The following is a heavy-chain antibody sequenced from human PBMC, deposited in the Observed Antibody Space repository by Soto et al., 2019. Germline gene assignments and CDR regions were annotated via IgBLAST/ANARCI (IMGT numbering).Heavy chain of an antibody. CDR2: IYYSGST. CDR3: ARQSGTYYDFWSGYSGNYYYYMDV. D-gene: IGHD3-3*01. Sequence: PSETLSLTCTVSGGSISSSSYYWGWIRQPPGKGLEWIGSIYYSGSTYYNPSLKSRVTISVDTSKNQFSLKLSSVTAADTAVYYCARQSGTYYDFWSGYSGNYYYYMDVWGKGTTVT. J-gene: IGHJ6*03. CDR1: GGSISSSSYY. V-gene: IGHV4-39*01.